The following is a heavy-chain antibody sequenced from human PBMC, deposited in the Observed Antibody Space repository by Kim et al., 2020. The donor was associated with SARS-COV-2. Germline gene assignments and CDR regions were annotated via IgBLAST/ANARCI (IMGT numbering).Heavy chain of an antibody. CDR2: INQDESAK. V-gene: IGHV3-7*03. Sequence: GGSLRLSCAASGFMFSGHWMAWVCQAPGKGLEWVAIINQDESAKHSVHSVKGRFTISRDNAKNSLFLQMNSLRAEDTAIYYCVRGQGHVLDYWCQETPVT. CDR3: VRGQGHVLDY. CDR1: GFMFSGHW. J-gene: IGHJ4*02.